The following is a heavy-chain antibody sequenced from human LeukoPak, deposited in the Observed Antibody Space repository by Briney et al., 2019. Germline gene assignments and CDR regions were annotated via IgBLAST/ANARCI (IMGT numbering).Heavy chain of an antibody. D-gene: IGHD3-22*01. CDR2: INHSGST. J-gene: IGHJ5*02. CDR3: ARDLPIWAMIEPNRFDP. Sequence: SETLSLTCAVYGGSFSGYYWSWIRQPPGKGLEWIGEINHSGSTNYNPSLKSRVTISVDTSKNQFSLKLSSVTAADTAVYYCARDLPIWAMIEPNRFDPWGQGTLVTVSS. CDR1: GGSFSGYY. V-gene: IGHV4-34*01.